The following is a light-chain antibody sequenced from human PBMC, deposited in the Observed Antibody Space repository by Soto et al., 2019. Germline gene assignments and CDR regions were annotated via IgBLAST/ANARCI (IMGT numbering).Light chain of an antibody. CDR2: GAS. V-gene: IGKV3-20*01. Sequence: EIVLTQSPCTLSLSPGERATLSCRASQSISRSYLAWYQQKPGKAPRLLIYGASSRATGIPDRFSGGGSGTDFTLTISSLQPEDFEVYYCQQYNSSPRTFGQGTKVDIK. CDR1: QSISRSY. CDR3: QQYNSSPRT. J-gene: IGKJ1*01.